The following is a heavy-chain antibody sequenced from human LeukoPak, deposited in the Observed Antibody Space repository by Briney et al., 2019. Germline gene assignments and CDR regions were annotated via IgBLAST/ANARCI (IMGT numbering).Heavy chain of an antibody. CDR2: ISSSSSYI. CDR3: AKYCSGGTCYSEDS. CDR1: GFTFSSYS. D-gene: IGHD2-15*01. J-gene: IGHJ4*02. Sequence: GGSLRLSCAASGFTFSSYSMNWVRQAPGKGLEWVSSISSSSSYIYYADSVKGRFTISIDNAKNSLYLQMNSLRAEDTAVYYCAKYCSGGTCYSEDSLGQGTLVTVSS. V-gene: IGHV3-21*01.